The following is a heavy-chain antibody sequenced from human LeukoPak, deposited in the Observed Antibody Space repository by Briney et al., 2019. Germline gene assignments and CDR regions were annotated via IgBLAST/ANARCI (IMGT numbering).Heavy chain of an antibody. J-gene: IGHJ3*02. CDR2: IYNSGST. Sequence: SETLSLTCSVSGGSISSSTYYWGWIRQPPGKGLEWIGNIYNSGSTYYNPSLKSRVTISVDTSKNQFSLKLSSVTAADTAGYYCARDYNSGWGYVLDIWGQGTMVTVSS. V-gene: IGHV4-39*07. CDR1: GGSISSSTYY. D-gene: IGHD6-19*01. CDR3: ARDYNSGWGYVLDI.